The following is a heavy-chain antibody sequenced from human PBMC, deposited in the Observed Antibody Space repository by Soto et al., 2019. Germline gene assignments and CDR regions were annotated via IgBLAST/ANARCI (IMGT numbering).Heavy chain of an antibody. CDR1: GYTFTGYY. D-gene: IGHD6-13*01. Sequence: ASVKVSCKASGYTFTGYYMHWVRQAPGQGLEWMGWINPNSGGTNYAQKFQGWVTMTRDTSISTAYMELSRLRSDDTAVYYCARDIIAAADNHDAFDIWGQGTMVTVSS. CDR3: ARDIIAAADNHDAFDI. J-gene: IGHJ3*02. V-gene: IGHV1-2*04. CDR2: INPNSGGT.